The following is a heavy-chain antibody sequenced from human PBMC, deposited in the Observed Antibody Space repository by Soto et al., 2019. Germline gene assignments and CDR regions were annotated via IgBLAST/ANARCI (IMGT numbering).Heavy chain of an antibody. D-gene: IGHD3-22*01. Sequence: SETLSLTCTVSGGSISSYYWSWIRQPPGKGLEWIGYIYYSGSTNYNPSLKSRVTISVDTSKNQFSLNLRSVTAADTAVYYCARRDRSGFSYWLDTWGQGTLVTVSS. CDR2: IYYSGST. CDR1: GGSISSYY. V-gene: IGHV4-59*12. J-gene: IGHJ5*02. CDR3: ARRDRSGFSYWLDT.